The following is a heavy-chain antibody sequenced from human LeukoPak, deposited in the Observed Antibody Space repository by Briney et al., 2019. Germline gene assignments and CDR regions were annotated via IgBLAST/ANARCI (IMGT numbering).Heavy chain of an antibody. V-gene: IGHV3-74*03. J-gene: IGHJ4*02. CDR3: VRGSLRLPRTTPDY. CDR1: GFSFTNYW. Sequence: GGSLRLSCAVSGFSFTNYWMHWVRQDPGKGLVWVSYISSDGSVTKYADSVKGRFTISRDNAVNTLYLQMNSLRVEDTAVYYCVRGSLRLPRTTPDYWGQGTLVTVSS. CDR2: ISSDGSVT. D-gene: IGHD2-21*02.